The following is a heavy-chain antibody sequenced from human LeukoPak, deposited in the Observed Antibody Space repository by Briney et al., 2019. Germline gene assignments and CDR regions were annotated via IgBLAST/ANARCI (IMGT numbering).Heavy chain of an antibody. J-gene: IGHJ6*02. D-gene: IGHD6-13*01. Sequence: GGSLRLSCAASGFTFSSYWMSWVRQAPGKGLEWVANIKQDGSEKYYVDSVKGRFTISRDNAKNSLCLQMNSLRAEDTAVYYCAREQQLVWGPVDVWGQGTTVTVSS. CDR3: AREQQLVWGPVDV. V-gene: IGHV3-7*01. CDR2: IKQDGSEK. CDR1: GFTFSSYW.